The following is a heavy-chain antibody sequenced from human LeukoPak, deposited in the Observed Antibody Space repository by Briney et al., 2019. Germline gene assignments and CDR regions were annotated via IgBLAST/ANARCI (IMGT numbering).Heavy chain of an antibody. D-gene: IGHD2-2*01. CDR2: IYHSGST. V-gene: IGHV4-4*02. J-gene: IGHJ6*02. CDR3: ARELVPVANAHIYGMDV. Sequence: PSGTLSLTCAVSGGSISSSNWWSWVRQPPGKGLEWIGEIYHSGSTNYNPSLKSRLTISVDTSKNQFSLKLNSVTAADTAVYYCARELVPVANAHIYGMDVWGQGTTVTVSS. CDR1: GGSISSSNW.